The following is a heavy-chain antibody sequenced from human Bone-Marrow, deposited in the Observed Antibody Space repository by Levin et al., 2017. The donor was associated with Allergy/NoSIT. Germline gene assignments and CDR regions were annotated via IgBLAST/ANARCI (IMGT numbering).Heavy chain of an antibody. D-gene: IGHD6-6*01. J-gene: IGHJ4*02. V-gene: IGHV1-2*06. CDR1: GYTFTGYY. CDR3: ARVIGSRGRIAAPDGDY. CDR2: INPNSGGT. Sequence: GESLKISCKASGYTFTGYYMHWVRQAPGQGLEWMGRINPNSGGTNYAQKFQGRVTMTRDTSISTAYMELSRLRSDDTAVYYCARVIGSRGRIAAPDGDYWGQGTLVTVSS.